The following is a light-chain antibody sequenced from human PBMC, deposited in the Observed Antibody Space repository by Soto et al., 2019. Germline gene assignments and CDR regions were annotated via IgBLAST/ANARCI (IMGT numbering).Light chain of an antibody. V-gene: IGKV3-11*01. J-gene: IGKJ4*01. CDR2: DAS. Sequence: EIVLTQSPATLSLSPGERATLSCRASQSVSRYLAWYQQKPGQAPRLLIYDASNRAPGIPARFSGSGSGTDFTLTISSREPDDFAGYYCQQRSDWPSTFGGGTKVQIK. CDR3: QQRSDWPST. CDR1: QSVSRY.